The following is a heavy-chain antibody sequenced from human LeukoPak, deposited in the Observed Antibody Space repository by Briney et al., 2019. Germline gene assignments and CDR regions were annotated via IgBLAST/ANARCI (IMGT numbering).Heavy chain of an antibody. V-gene: IGHV4-4*02. D-gene: IGHD3-10*01. CDR2: IYHSGST. J-gene: IGHJ4*02. CDR3: ASTSDYGSGSYYEFGHDY. CDR1: GGSTSSSNW. Sequence: SETLSLTCAVSGGSTSSSNWWSWVRQPPGKGLEWIGEIYHSGSTNYNPSLKSRVTISVDKSKNQFSLKLSSVTAADTAVYYCASTSDYGSGSYYEFGHDYWGQGTLVTVSS.